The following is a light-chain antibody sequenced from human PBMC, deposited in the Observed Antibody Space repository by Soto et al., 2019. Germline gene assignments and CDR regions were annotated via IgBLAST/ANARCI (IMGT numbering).Light chain of an antibody. V-gene: IGLV2-14*01. CDR3: SSYRSSTTFV. Sequence: QSALTQPASVSGSPGQSITISCTGTSSDVGAYNYVSWYQQYPGKAPKVIIFEVRKRPSGVSNRFSGSKSGDTASLTISGRQAEDEADYYCSSYRSSTTFVFGTGTKLTVL. J-gene: IGLJ1*01. CDR2: EVR. CDR1: SSDVGAYNY.